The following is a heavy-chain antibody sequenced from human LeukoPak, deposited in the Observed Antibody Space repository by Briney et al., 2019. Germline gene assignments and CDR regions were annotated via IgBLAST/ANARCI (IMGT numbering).Heavy chain of an antibody. J-gene: IGHJ4*02. Sequence: SETLSLTCTVSGGSISSSSYYWGWIRQPPGKGLEWIGSIYYSGSTYYNPSLKSRVTISVDTSKNQFSLKLSSVTAADTAVYYCASMGRNIAAAGNPDYWGQGTLVTVSS. CDR2: IYYSGST. D-gene: IGHD6-13*01. CDR1: GGSISSSSYY. CDR3: ASMGRNIAAAGNPDY. V-gene: IGHV4-39*07.